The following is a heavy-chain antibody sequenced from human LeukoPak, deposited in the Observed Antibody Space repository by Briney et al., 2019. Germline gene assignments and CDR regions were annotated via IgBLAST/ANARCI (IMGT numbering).Heavy chain of an antibody. Sequence: PSETLSLTCTVSGGPISSYYWSWIRQPPGKGLEWIGYIYYSGSTNYNPSLKSRVTISVDTSKNQFSLKLSSVTAADTAMYYCARHWDSSAYLNWFDPWGQGTLVSVSS. J-gene: IGHJ5*02. D-gene: IGHD3-22*01. CDR2: IYYSGST. CDR1: GGPISSYY. CDR3: ARHWDSSAYLNWFDP. V-gene: IGHV4-59*08.